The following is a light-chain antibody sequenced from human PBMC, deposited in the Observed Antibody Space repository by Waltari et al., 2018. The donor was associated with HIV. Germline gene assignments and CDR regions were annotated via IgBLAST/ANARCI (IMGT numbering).Light chain of an antibody. Sequence: DIVMTQSPDSLVVSLGERATINCKSSQSVLYSSNNKNYLAWYQQKPGQPPKLLIYWASTRESGVPDRFSGSGSGTDFTLTISSLQAEDVAVYYCQQYYSTPPALTFGGGTKVEIK. CDR3: QQYYSTPPALT. CDR2: WAS. CDR1: QSVLYSSNNKNY. J-gene: IGKJ4*01. V-gene: IGKV4-1*01.